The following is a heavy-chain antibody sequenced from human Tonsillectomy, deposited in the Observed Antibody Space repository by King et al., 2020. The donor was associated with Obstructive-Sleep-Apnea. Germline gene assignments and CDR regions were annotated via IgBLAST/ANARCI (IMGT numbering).Heavy chain of an antibody. V-gene: IGHV4-34*01. Sequence: HVQLPQWGAGLLKPSETLSLTCAVYGGSFSGYYWSWIRQPPGKGLEWIGEINHSGSTNYNPSLKSRVTISVDTSKNQFSLKLSSVTAADTAVYYCARDSGRYCSGGSCYSYYGMDVWGQGTTVTVSS. J-gene: IGHJ6*02. CDR1: GGSFSGYY. CDR2: INHSGST. CDR3: ARDSGRYCSGGSCYSYYGMDV. D-gene: IGHD2-15*01.